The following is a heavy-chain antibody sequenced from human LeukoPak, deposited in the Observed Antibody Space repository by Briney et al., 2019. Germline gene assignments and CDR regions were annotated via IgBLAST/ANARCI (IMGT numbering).Heavy chain of an antibody. CDR2: IYYSGST. Sequence: SETLSLTCTVSGGSISSSSYYWGWLRQPPGKGLEWIGSIYYSGSTYYNPSLKSRVTISVDTSKNQFSLKLSSVTAADTAVYYCARDYYYDSSGYQPFDYWGQGTLVTVSS. D-gene: IGHD3-22*01. CDR3: ARDYYYDSSGYQPFDY. J-gene: IGHJ4*02. CDR1: GGSISSSSYY. V-gene: IGHV4-39*02.